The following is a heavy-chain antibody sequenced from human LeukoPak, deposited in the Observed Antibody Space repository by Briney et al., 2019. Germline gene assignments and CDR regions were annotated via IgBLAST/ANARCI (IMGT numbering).Heavy chain of an antibody. CDR3: ARDHRLGELSLGTGGFEY. D-gene: IGHD3-16*02. Sequence: PSETLSLTCTVSGGSISSYYWSWIRQPPGKGLEWIGYIYYSGSTNYNPSLKSRVTISVDTSKNQFSLKLSSVTAADTAVYYCARDHRLGELSLGTGGFEYWGQGTLVTVSS. J-gene: IGHJ4*02. V-gene: IGHV4-59*01. CDR2: IYYSGST. CDR1: GGSISSYY.